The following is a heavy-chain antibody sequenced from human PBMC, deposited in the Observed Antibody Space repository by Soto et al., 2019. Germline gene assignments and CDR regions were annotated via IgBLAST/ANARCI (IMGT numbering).Heavy chain of an antibody. D-gene: IGHD3-22*01. J-gene: IGHJ4*02. V-gene: IGHV1-69*13. CDR3: ARDPTYFYDSSGYYILDY. CDR2: IIPIFGTA. Sequence: PSVKVSCKASGGTFSSYAISWVRQAPGQGLEWMGGIIPIFGTANYAQKFQGRVTITADESTSTAYMELSSLRSEDTAVYYCARDPTYFYDSSGYYILDYWGQGTLVTVSS. CDR1: GGTFSSYA.